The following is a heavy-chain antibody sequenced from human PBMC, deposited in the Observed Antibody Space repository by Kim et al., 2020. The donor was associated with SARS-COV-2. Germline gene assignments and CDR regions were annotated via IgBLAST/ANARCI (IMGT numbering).Heavy chain of an antibody. V-gene: IGHV4-34*01. Sequence: SETLSLTCAVYGGSFSGYYWSWIRQPPGKGLEWIGEINHSGSTNYNPSLKSRVTISVDTSKNQFSLKLSSVTAADTAVYYCARVRPGGCSGGSCPYYFDYWGQGTLVTVSS. CDR3: ARVRPGGCSGGSCPYYFDY. CDR1: GGSFSGYY. J-gene: IGHJ4*02. D-gene: IGHD2-15*01. CDR2: INHSGST.